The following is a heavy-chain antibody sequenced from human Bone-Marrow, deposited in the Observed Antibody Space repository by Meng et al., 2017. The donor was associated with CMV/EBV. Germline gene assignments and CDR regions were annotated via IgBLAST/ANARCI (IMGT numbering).Heavy chain of an antibody. CDR1: GFTFSSSR. V-gene: IGHV3-74*01. CDR3: ASYVGAGASRSLGH. D-gene: IGHD3-16*01. CDR2: IDSDGSTT. Sequence: GESLKISCEASGFTFSSSRMHWVRQVPGKGLVWVSRIDSDGSTTDYADSVKGRFTIFRDNAKNTVYLRMNSLSAEDTAVYFCASYVGAGASRSLGHWGQGTLVTGYS. J-gene: IGHJ4*02.